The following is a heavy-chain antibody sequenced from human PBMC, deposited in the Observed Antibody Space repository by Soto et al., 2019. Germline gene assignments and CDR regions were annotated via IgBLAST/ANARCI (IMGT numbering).Heavy chain of an antibody. CDR2: IYYSGST. D-gene: IGHD2-15*01. CDR3: ARPTPAISISDP. CDR1: GGSISSSSYY. Sequence: QLQLQESGPGLVKPSETLSLTCTVSGGSISSSSYYWGWIRQPPGKGLEWIGSIYYSGSTYYNPSLKSPVTISVDTSTNQFSLTPSSVTAADTAVYSCARPTPAISISDPWAPGTLVTVSS. J-gene: IGHJ5*01. V-gene: IGHV4-39*01.